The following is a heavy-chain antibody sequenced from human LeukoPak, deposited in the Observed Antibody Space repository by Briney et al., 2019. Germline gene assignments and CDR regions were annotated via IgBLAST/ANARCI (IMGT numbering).Heavy chain of an antibody. Sequence: ASAKVSCKASGYTFTSYGISWVRQAPGQGLEWMGWISAYNGNTNYAQKLQGRVTRTRDTSTSTVYMELSSLRSEDTAVYYCARDADTAMVTLSNYYYGMDVWGKGTTVTVSS. CDR3: ARDADTAMVTLSNYYYGMDV. CDR2: ISAYNGNT. V-gene: IGHV1-18*01. J-gene: IGHJ6*04. CDR1: GYTFTSYG. D-gene: IGHD5-18*01.